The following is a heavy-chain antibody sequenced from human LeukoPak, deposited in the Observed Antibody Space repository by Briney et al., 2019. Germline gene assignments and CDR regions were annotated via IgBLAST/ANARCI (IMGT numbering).Heavy chain of an antibody. CDR3: ARLTRITMIVVGDAFDI. V-gene: IGHV4-31*11. D-gene: IGHD3-22*01. J-gene: IGHJ3*02. CDR2: IYYSGST. CDR1: GGSFSGYY. Sequence: PSETLSLTCAVYGGSFSGYYWSWIRQHPGKGLEWIGYIYYSGSTYYNPSLKSRVTISVDTSKNQFSLKLSSVTAADTAVYYCARLTRITMIVVGDAFDIWGQGTMVTVSS.